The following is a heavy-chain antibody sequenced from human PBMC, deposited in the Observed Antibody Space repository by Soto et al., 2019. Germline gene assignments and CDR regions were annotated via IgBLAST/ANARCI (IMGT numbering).Heavy chain of an antibody. D-gene: IGHD2-15*01. Sequence: SVKVSCKASGGTFSSYTISWVRQAPGQRLEWMGRIIPILGIANYAQKFQGRVTITADKSTSTAYMELSSLRSEDTAVYYCATGLVVDYDIDCWGQGTLVTVSS. CDR1: GGTFSSYT. J-gene: IGHJ4*02. CDR3: ATGLVVDYDIDC. CDR2: IIPILGIA. V-gene: IGHV1-69*02.